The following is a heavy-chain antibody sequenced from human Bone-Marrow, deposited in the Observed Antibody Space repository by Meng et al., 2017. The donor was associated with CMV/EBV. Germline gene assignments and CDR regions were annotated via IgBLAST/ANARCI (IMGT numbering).Heavy chain of an antibody. CDR1: GYTFTTYD. V-gene: IGHV1-8*01. D-gene: IGHD3-9*01. J-gene: IGHJ5*02. CDR2: MNPNSGDT. Sequence: ASVKVSCKASGYTFTTYDISWVRQATGQGLEWMGWMNPNSGDTAFAQKFQGRVTMTSDISINTAYMDLSRLRFDDTAVYYCARGKRMIRYFNWGFGWFDPWGQGNLVNVHS. CDR3: ARGKRMIRYFNWGFGWFDP.